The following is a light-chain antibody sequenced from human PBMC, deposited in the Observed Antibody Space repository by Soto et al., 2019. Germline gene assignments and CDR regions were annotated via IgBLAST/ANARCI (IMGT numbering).Light chain of an antibody. J-gene: IGKJ4*02. Sequence: EIVLTQSPVTLSLSPGERATLSCRASQSVFSSLAWYHQKPGQAPRRLIYDASSRATAIPDRFSGSGSGTDFTLTISRLEPEDFAVYYCHQRINAPLTFGGGTKVEIK. CDR3: HQRINAPLT. CDR1: QSVFSS. CDR2: DAS. V-gene: IGKV3-11*01.